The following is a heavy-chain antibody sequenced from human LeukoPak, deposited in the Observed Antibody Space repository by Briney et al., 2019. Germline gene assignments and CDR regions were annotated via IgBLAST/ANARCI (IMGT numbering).Heavy chain of an antibody. CDR2: IYYSGST. D-gene: IGHD3-22*01. Sequence: PSETLSLTCTVSGGSISSSSYYWGWIRQPPGKGLEWIGSIYYSGSTYYNPSLKSRVTISVDTSKNRFSLKLSSVTAADTAVYYCAREPVPQYYYDSSGYQDYWGQGTLVTVSS. CDR1: GGSISSSSYY. V-gene: IGHV4-39*07. J-gene: IGHJ4*02. CDR3: AREPVPQYYYDSSGYQDY.